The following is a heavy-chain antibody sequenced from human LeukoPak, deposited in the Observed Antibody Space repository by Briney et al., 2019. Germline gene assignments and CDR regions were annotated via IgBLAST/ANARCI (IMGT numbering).Heavy chain of an antibody. CDR3: ARRHSGSYTFDY. V-gene: IGHV3-20*04. CDR2: INWNGGST. Sequence: GGSLRLSCAASGFTFSSYSMNWVRQAPGKGLEWVSGINWNGGSTGYADSLKGRFTVSRDNAKNSLYLQMNSLRAEDTALYYCARRHSGSYTFDYWGQGTLVTVSS. J-gene: IGHJ4*02. CDR1: GFTFSSYS. D-gene: IGHD1-26*01.